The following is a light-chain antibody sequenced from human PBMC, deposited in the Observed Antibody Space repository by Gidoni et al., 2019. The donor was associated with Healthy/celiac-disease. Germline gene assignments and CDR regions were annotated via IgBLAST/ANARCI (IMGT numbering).Light chain of an antibody. Sequence: QLVLTQSPSASASLGASFKLTCTLSSGHSSYAIAWHQQQPEKGPRYLMKLNSDGSHSKGDGIPDRFSGSSSGAERYLTISSLQSEDEADYYCQTWGTGIHVVFGGGTKLTVL. J-gene: IGLJ2*01. CDR1: SGHSSYA. CDR2: LNSDGSH. V-gene: IGLV4-69*01. CDR3: QTWGTGIHVV.